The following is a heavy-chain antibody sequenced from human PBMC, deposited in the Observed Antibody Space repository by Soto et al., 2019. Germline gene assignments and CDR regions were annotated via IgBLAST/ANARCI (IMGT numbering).Heavy chain of an antibody. CDR3: ARQLLRARYFDY. Sequence: QVRLQQWGAGLLKPTETLSLTCAVYGGSFSGYYWSWIRQPPGKGLEWIGEINHSGSTNYNPSLKRRVTISVDTSKNQFSLKLSSLTAADTAVYYCARQLLRARYFDYWGQGILVTVSS. V-gene: IGHV4-34*01. J-gene: IGHJ4*02. CDR1: GGSFSGYY. D-gene: IGHD2-15*01. CDR2: INHSGST.